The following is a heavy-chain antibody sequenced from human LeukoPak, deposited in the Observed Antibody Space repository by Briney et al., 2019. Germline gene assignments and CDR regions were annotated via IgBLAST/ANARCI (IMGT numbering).Heavy chain of an antibody. CDR3: AKDREWELTGGLNAFDI. CDR2: ISGSGGST. D-gene: IGHD1-26*01. CDR1: GFTFSSYA. J-gene: IGHJ3*02. Sequence: GGSLRLSCAASGFTFSSYAMSWVRQAPGKGLEWVSAISGSGGSTYYADSVKGRFTISRDNSKNTLYLQMNSLRAEDTAVYYCAKDREWELTGGLNAFDIWGQGTMVTVSS. V-gene: IGHV3-23*01.